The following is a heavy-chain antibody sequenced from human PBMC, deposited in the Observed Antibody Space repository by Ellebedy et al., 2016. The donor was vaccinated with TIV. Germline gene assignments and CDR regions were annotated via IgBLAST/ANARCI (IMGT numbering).Heavy chain of an antibody. V-gene: IGHV3-53*01. CDR1: GFTVSNIY. J-gene: IGHJ4*02. Sequence: GESLKISCAASGFTVSNIYMSWVRQAPGKGLAWVSVIYSGGSTYYADSVKGRFTISRDNSKNTLYLQMTSLRAEDTAVYYCARAGGSGSFHSSNFDYWGQGTLVTVSS. CDR3: ARAGGSGSFHSSNFDY. CDR2: IYSGGST. D-gene: IGHD3-10*01.